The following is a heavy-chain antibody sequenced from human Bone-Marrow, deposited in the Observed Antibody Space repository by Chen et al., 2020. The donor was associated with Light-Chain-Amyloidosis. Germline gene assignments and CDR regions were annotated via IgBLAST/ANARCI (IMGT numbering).Heavy chain of an antibody. CDR3: XRSYDSSGYLAYYFDY. CDR2: IYTSGST. J-gene: IGHJ4*02. CDR1: GGSISSYY. V-gene: IGHV4-4*07. D-gene: IGHD3-22*01. Sequence: QXQXXESGXXXXXPSETLSLTCTVSGGSISSYYWSWIRQPAGKGLEWIGRIYTSGSTNYNPSLKSRVTMSVDTSKNXFXXXXXXXXXXXXXVYXXXRSYDSSGYLAYYFDYWGQGTLVTVSS.